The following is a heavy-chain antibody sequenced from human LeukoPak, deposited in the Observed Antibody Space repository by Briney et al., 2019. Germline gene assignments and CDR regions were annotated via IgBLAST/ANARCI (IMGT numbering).Heavy chain of an antibody. CDR1: GYTFTGYY. Sequence: ASVKVSCKASGYTFTGYYMHWVRQAPGQGLEWMGWINPNSGGTNYAQKFQGWVTMTRDTSISTAYMELSRLRSDDTAVYYCAREGGLASGGSYYNYWGQGTLVTVSS. D-gene: IGHD3-10*01. CDR3: AREGGLASGGSYYNY. V-gene: IGHV1-2*04. CDR2: INPNSGGT. J-gene: IGHJ4*02.